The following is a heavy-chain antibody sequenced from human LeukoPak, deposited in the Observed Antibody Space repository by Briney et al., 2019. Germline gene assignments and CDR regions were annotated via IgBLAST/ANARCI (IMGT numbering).Heavy chain of an antibody. CDR3: ARGFANAFDI. CDR1: GGSISSYY. CDR2: IYYSGST. Sequence: SSETLSLTCTVSGGSISSYYWSWIRQPPGKGLEWIGYIYYSGSTNYNPSLKSRVTISVDTSKNQFSLKLSSVTAADTAVYYCARGFANAFDIWGQGTMVTVSS. J-gene: IGHJ3*02. V-gene: IGHV4-59*01.